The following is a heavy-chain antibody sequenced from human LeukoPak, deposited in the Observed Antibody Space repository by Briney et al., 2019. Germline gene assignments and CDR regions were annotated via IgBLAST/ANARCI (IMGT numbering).Heavy chain of an antibody. V-gene: IGHV1-18*01. CDR1: GYTFTSYG. CDR2: ISAYNGNT. CDR3: ARDKDGYSGSYGGYFDY. Sequence: ASVKVSCKASGYTFTSYGISWVRQAPGQGLEWMGWISAYNGNTNYAQKLQGRVTMTTDTSTSTAYMELRSRRSDDTAVYYCARDKDGYSGSYGGYFDYWGQGTLVTVSS. J-gene: IGHJ4*02. D-gene: IGHD1-26*01.